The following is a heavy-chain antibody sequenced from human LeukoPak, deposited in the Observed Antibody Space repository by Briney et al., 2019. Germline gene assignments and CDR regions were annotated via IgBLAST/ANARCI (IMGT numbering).Heavy chain of an antibody. V-gene: IGHV3-20*04. CDR2: INWNGGST. Sequence: GGSLRLSCAASGFTFDDYGMSWVRQAPGKGLEWVSGINWNGGSTGYADSVKGRFTISRDNAKNSLYLQMNSLRVEDTAVYYCAKVAKYYYGSETYYFFEHWGQGTPVTASS. CDR1: GFTFDDYG. D-gene: IGHD3-10*01. CDR3: AKVAKYYYGSETYYFFEH. J-gene: IGHJ4*02.